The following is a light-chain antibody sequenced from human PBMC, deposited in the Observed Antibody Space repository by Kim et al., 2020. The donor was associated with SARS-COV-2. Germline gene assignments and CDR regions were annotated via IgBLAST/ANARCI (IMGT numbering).Light chain of an antibody. CDR2: EVN. Sequence: QSALTQPASVSGSPGQSITISRTGASSDVVSWYQHHPGEAPKFIIFEVNKRPSQISNRFAGSKSGNTASLTIAGLQAEDEANYYCCSYEGTVVFGGGTQLTVL. J-gene: IGLJ2*01. CDR3: CSYEGTVV. V-gene: IGLV2-23*02. CDR1: SSDVV.